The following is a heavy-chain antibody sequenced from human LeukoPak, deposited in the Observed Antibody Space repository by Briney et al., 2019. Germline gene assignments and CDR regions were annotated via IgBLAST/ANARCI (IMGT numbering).Heavy chain of an antibody. J-gene: IGHJ4*02. CDR3: ARLSVWWLRGYYFDY. CDR1: GYSFTNYW. CDR2: IYPGDSDT. Sequence: GESLKISCKGSGYSFTNYWIGWVRQMAGQGLEWMGIIYPGDSDTRYSPSFQGQVTISADKSISTAYLQWSSLKASDIAMYYCARLSVWWLRGYYFDYWGQGTLVTVSS. V-gene: IGHV5-51*01. D-gene: IGHD5-12*01.